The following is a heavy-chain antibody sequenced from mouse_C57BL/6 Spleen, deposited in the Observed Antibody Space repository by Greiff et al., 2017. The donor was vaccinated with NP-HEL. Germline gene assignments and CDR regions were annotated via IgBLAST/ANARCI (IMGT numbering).Heavy chain of an antibody. CDR1: GFTFSDYG. V-gene: IGHV5-17*01. CDR3: ARNWDGDPYYFDY. J-gene: IGHJ2*01. Sequence: EVKLVESGGGLVKPGGSLKLSCAASGFTFSDYGMHWVRQAPEKGLEWVAYISSGSSTIYYADTVKGRFTISRDNAKNTLFLQMTSLRSEDTAMYYCARNWDGDPYYFDYWGQGTTLTVSS. CDR2: ISSGSSTI. D-gene: IGHD4-1*01.